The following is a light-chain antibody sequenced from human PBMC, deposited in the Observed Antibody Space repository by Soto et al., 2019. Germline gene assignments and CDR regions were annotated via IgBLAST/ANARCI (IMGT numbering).Light chain of an antibody. J-gene: IGKJ3*01. Sequence: DVVMTQSPLSLPVTLGQSASISCTSSQSLGYSDGNTYVNWFQHRPGQPPRRLIYKVSERDSGVPDRFRGSGSGNEFTLTISRVEDEDVGVYFCMPGTYWLLTLGPGTKADIK. CDR2: KVS. CDR1: QSLGYSDGNTY. CDR3: MPGTYWLLT. V-gene: IGKV2-30*01.